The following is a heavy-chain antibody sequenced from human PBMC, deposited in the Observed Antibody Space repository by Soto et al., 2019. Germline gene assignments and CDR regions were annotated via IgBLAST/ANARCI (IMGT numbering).Heavy chain of an antibody. Sequence: ASVKVSCKASGYTFTSYGISWVRQAPGQGLEWMGWISAYNGNTNYAQKLQGRVTMTTDTSTSTAYMELRSLRSDDTAVYYCARDLVPIRDHYYYMVCWGTGTTVTVSS. CDR2: ISAYNGNT. CDR3: ARDLVPIRDHYYYMVC. D-gene: IGHD4-17*01. CDR1: GYTFTSYG. J-gene: IGHJ6*03. V-gene: IGHV1-18*01.